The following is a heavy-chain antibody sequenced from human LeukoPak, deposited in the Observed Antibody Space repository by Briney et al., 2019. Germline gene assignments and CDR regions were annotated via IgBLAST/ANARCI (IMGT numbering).Heavy chain of an antibody. CDR1: DGSITSYY. Sequence: SETLSLTCTVSDGSITSYYWNWIRQPPGRGLEWIGNIYNSGNPDYNPSLKSRVTISLDTSKNQISLKLSSVTAADTAVYYSARDKGPYWYFDLWGRGTLVTVSS. V-gene: IGHV4-59*01. J-gene: IGHJ2*01. CDR3: ARDKGPYWYFDL. CDR2: IYNSGNP.